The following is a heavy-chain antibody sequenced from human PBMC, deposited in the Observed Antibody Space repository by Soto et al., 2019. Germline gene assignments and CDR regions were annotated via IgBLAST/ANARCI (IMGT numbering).Heavy chain of an antibody. CDR1: GGSISSGGFS. CDR2: IYHSGNT. V-gene: IGHV4-30-2*01. Sequence: QLQLQESGSGLVKPSQTLSLTCAVSGGSISSGGFSWTWIRQPPGKGLEWIGYIYHSGNTYYNPSLKSRVTISVDRSKNQFSLKLSSVTAADTALYYCARGPYGSGQYQYSYGMDVWGQGTTVTVSS. J-gene: IGHJ6*02. CDR3: ARGPYGSGQYQYSYGMDV. D-gene: IGHD3-10*01.